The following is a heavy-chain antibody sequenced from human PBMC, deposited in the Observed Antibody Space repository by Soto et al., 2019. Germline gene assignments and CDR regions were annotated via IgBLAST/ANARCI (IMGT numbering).Heavy chain of an antibody. CDR2: ISGSGGST. Sequence: GGSLRLSCTASGFTFSSYSMSWVRQAPGKGLEWVSAISGSGGSTYYAGSVNGLFTISRDNSNNTLYLQMNSLAAEDTAVYYCWTAGYSGYFSVSCFDSWGQGTLVTVSS. D-gene: IGHD5-12*01. V-gene: IGHV3-23*01. CDR3: WTAGYSGYFSVSCFDS. J-gene: IGHJ5*01. CDR1: GFTFSSYS.